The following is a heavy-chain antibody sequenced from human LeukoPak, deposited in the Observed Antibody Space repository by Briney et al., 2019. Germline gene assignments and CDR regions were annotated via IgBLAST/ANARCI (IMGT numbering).Heavy chain of an antibody. J-gene: IGHJ4*02. CDR3: ASGEGDYDILTGYPLDTYFDY. Sequence: GGSLRLSCAASGSTFSNYALNWVRQTPGTALEWVSSISGPGTTTYYLDSVRGRFTISRDNSKNTLYLQMNGLRAEDTAVYYCASGEGDYDILTGYPLDTYFDYWGQGTLVTVSS. CDR2: ISGPGTTT. CDR1: GSTFSNYA. V-gene: IGHV3-23*01. D-gene: IGHD3-9*01.